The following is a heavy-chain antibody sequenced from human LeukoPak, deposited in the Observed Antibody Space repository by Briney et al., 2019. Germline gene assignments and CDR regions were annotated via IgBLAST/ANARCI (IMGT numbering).Heavy chain of an antibody. J-gene: IGHJ4*02. CDR2: IIPVLDIA. Sequence: SVKVSCKASGGTFGSYAISWVRQAPGPGLEWMGRIIPVLDIANYAQKCQGRVTITADRSTSTAYMELRGLRSEDTAVYYCARWGDESSGYYPIGDDYWGQGTLVTVSS. D-gene: IGHD3-22*01. CDR1: GGTFGSYA. CDR3: ARWGDESSGYYPIGDDY. V-gene: IGHV1-69*04.